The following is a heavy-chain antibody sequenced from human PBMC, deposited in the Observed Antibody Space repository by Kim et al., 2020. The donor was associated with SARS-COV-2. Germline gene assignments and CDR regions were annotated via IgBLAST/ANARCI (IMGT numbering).Heavy chain of an antibody. CDR3: AREGKRDYYDSSDYPDYYDY. J-gene: IGHJ4*02. Sequence: GGSLRLSCAASGFTFRSFGMHWVRQAPGKGPEWVAVIWYDGSNKYYADSVKGRFTISRDNSKNTLYLQMNFLRAEDTAVYYCAREGKRDYYDSSDYPDYYDYWGQGTLVTVSS. D-gene: IGHD3-22*01. CDR1: GFTFRSFG. CDR2: IWYDGSNK. V-gene: IGHV3-33*01.